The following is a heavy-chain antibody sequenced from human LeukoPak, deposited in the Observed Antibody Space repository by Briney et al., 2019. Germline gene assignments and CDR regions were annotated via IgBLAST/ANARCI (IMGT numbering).Heavy chain of an antibody. V-gene: IGHV3-23*01. CDR1: GFIFSTYP. CDR3: AKENPVGGTNYFDY. CDR2: ITGSGDST. D-gene: IGHD1-26*01. Sequence: PGGSLRLSCAASGFIFSTYPMSWVRQAPGKGLEWVSAITGSGDSTFYADSVKGRCTISRYNSKNTLSLQMNTLRAEDTAVYYCAKENPVGGTNYFDYWGQGTLVTVSS. J-gene: IGHJ4*02.